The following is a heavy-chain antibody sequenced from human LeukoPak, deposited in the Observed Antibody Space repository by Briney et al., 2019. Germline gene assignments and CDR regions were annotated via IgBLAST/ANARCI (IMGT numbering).Heavy chain of an antibody. J-gene: IGHJ3*01. CDR1: GFTFSSYS. Sequence: MAGGSLRLSCAASGFTFSSYSMNWVRQAPGKGLEWVSSISNSSSYIYYADSVKGRFTISRDNAKNSLYLQMNSLRAEDTAVYYCARDGFGYCSSTSCYTFLASWGQGTMVTVSS. V-gene: IGHV3-21*01. CDR2: ISNSSSYI. CDR3: ARDGFGYCSSTSCYTFLAS. D-gene: IGHD2-2*02.